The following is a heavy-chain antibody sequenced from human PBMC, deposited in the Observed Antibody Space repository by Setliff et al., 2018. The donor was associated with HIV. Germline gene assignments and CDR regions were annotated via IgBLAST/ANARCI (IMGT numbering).Heavy chain of an antibody. D-gene: IGHD3-22*01. CDR1: GYTFTSYD. J-gene: IGHJ4*02. CDR3: ARAFAYYYDSSDYYWKKYYFDS. CDR2: MNPNNGNT. Sequence: GASVKVSCKASGYTFTSYDINWVRQATGQGLEWMGWMNPNNGNTAYAQKFQGRVTMTRNTSTSTAYMELSSLRSEDTAVYYCARAFAYYYDSSDYYWKKYYFDSWGQGTLVTVSS. V-gene: IGHV1-8*02.